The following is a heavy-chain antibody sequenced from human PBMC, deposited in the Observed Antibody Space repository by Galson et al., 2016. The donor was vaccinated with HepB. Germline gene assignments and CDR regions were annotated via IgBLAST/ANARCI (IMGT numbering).Heavy chain of an antibody. D-gene: IGHD1-14*01. CDR2: IYHTGNT. CDR3: ARLERLILVAAGTYYHSMDV. Sequence: SETLSLTCAVSGASISSSNWWTWVRQPPGKGLEWIGEIYHTGNTNYNPSPKGRVTMSLDKSKNQFSLKLSSVTAADTAIYYCARLERLILVAAGTYYHSMDVWGQGSSVTVSS. V-gene: IGHV4-4*02. CDR1: GASISSSNW. J-gene: IGHJ6*02.